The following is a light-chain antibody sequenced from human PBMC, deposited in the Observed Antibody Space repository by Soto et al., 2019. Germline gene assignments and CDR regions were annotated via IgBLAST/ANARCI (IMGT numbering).Light chain of an antibody. CDR1: SSDVGGYNY. Sequence: QSALTQPASVSGSPGQSITISCTGTSSDVGGYNYVSWYQQHPGKAPKLMIYDVSNRPSAISTRFSGFKSGNTASLTISGLQAEDEADYYCSSYTSSSTLVFGGGTKVTVL. CDR3: SSYTSSSTLV. J-gene: IGLJ2*01. CDR2: DVS. V-gene: IGLV2-14*01.